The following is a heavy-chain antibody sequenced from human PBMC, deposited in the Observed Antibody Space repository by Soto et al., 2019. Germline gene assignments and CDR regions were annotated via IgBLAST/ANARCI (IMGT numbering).Heavy chain of an antibody. CDR3: ARDQTGYYAFDY. J-gene: IGHJ4*02. CDR1: GYTFTSYA. Sequence: QVQLVQSGAEVKKPGASVKVSCKASGYTFTSYAMHWVRQAPGQRLEWMGWINAGNGNTKYSQKFQGRVTITRDTSASTAYMELSSLRSEDTAVYYCARDQTGYYAFDYWGQGTLVTVSS. D-gene: IGHD3-9*01. CDR2: INAGNGNT. V-gene: IGHV1-3*01.